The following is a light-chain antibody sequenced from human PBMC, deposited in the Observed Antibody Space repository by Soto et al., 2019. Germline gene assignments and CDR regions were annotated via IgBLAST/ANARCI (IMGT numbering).Light chain of an antibody. V-gene: IGKV1-5*01. CDR2: DAS. Sequence: DIQLTQSPSTLSASVGDRVTIACRASQSISRWLAWYQQKPGKAPKVLIWDASSLHSGVPSRFSGSGSGTEFTLPISSLQPDDFATYYCKQYNGYSTWTFGQGTKVEIK. J-gene: IGKJ1*01. CDR1: QSISRW. CDR3: KQYNGYSTWT.